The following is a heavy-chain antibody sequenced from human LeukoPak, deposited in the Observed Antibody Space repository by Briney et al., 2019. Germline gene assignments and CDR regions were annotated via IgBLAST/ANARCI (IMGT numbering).Heavy chain of an antibody. J-gene: IGHJ3*02. Sequence: PGRSLRLSCAAAGFTFSSYGMHWVRQAPGKGLEWVANIKQDGSEKYYVDSVKGRFTISRDNAKNSLYLQMNSLRAEDTAVYYCAREDRAFDIWGQGTMVTVSS. V-gene: IGHV3-7*01. CDR3: AREDRAFDI. CDR2: IKQDGSEK. CDR1: GFTFSSYG.